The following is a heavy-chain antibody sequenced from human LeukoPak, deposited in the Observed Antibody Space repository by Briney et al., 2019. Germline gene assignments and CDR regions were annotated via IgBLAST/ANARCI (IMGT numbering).Heavy chain of an antibody. Sequence: GGSLKLSCAASGFTFSGSTMHWVRQASGKGLEWVGRIRSKANSYATAYAASVKGRFTISRDNAKNSLYLQMNSLRAEDTAVYYCARDGEVITPYYFDYWGQGTLVTVSS. CDR3: ARDGEVITPYYFDY. V-gene: IGHV3-73*01. J-gene: IGHJ4*02. CDR2: IRSKANSYAT. CDR1: GFTFSGST. D-gene: IGHD3-22*01.